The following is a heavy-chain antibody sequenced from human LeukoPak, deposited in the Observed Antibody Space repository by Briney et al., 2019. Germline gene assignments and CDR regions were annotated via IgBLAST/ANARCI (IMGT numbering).Heavy chain of an antibody. D-gene: IGHD4-23*01. J-gene: IGHJ3*02. CDR3: ARETTVVTPGRSDVFDI. CDR1: GGSVTTYF. Sequence: PSETLSLTCTVSGGSVTTYFWSWIRQPPGKGLEWIGEINHSGSTNYNPDLKSRVTISVDTSKNQFSLKLSSVTAADTAVYYCARETTVVTPGRSDVFDIWGQGTMVTVSS. CDR2: INHSGST. V-gene: IGHV4-59*02.